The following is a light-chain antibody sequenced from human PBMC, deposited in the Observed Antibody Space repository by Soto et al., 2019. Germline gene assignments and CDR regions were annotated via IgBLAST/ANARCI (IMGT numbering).Light chain of an antibody. CDR2: GNS. CDR1: SSNIGAGYD. J-gene: IGLJ2*01. CDR3: QSYDSSLSAV. V-gene: IGLV1-40*01. Sequence: VLTQPPSVSGAPGQRVTISCTGSSSNIGAGYDVHWYQQLPGTAPKLLIYGNSNRPSGVPDRFSGSKSGTSASLAITGLQAEDEADYYCQSYDSSLSAVFGGGTQLTVL.